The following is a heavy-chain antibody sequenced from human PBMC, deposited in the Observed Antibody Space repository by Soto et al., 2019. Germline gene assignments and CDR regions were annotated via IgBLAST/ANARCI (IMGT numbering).Heavy chain of an antibody. CDR1: GGSISSGGYY. CDR2: IYYSGST. V-gene: IGHV4-31*03. D-gene: IGHD6-19*01. Sequence: SETLSLTCTVSGGSISSGGYYWSWIRQHPGKCLEWIGYIYYSGSTYYNPPLKSRVTISVNTSKHQFSLKLSSVTAADTDVCYCARELSGRYYFDYWGQGTLVTVSS. CDR3: ARELSGRYYFDY. J-gene: IGHJ4*02.